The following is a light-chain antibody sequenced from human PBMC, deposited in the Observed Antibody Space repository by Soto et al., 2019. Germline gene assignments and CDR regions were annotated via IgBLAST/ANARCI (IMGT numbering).Light chain of an antibody. CDR2: SSS. J-gene: IGKJ2*01. CDR1: QGISSY. Sequence: IQLTQSPSSLSASVGDTVTITCRASQGISSYLAWYQQKPGKAPELLIYSSSTLQSGVPSRFSGSRSGTDFTLTSSSLQPEDFATYYCQELNTYPPAYTFGQGTKLEIK. V-gene: IGKV1-9*01. CDR3: QELNTYPPAYT.